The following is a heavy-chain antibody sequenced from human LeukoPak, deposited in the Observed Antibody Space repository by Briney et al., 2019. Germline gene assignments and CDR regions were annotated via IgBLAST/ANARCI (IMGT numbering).Heavy chain of an antibody. J-gene: IGHJ4*02. V-gene: IGHV5-10-1*01. CDR3: ARLQGSGWSSFDY. CDR2: IDPSDSYT. D-gene: IGHD6-19*01. CDR1: GYSFTSYW. Sequence: GASLKISCQGSGYSFTSYWISWVRQMPGKGLEWMGRIDPSDSYTNYSPSFQGHVTISADKSISTAYLQWSSLKASDTAMYYCARLQGSGWSSFDYWGQGTLVTVSS.